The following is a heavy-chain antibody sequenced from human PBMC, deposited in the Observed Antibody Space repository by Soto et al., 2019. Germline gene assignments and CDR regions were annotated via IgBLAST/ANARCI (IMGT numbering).Heavy chain of an antibody. CDR2: IYYGGST. D-gene: IGHD3-9*01. J-gene: IGHJ5*02. CDR3: ARTNPLRYFDWSQYNWFDP. Sequence: QVQLQESGPGLVKPSDTLSLTCAVSGYSISSSNWWGWIRQPPGKGLEWIGYIYYGGSTYYHPSLKSRVTMSVDTSNNQFSLKLSSVTSVDTAVYYCARTNPLRYFDWSQYNWFDPWGQGTLVTVSS. CDR1: GYSISSSNW. V-gene: IGHV4-28*01.